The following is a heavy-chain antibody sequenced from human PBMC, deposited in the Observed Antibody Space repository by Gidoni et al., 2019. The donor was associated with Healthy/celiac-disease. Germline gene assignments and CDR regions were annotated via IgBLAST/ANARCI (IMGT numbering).Heavy chain of an antibody. Sequence: QVQLQESGPGLVKPSETLSLTCTVSGGSISSYYWSWIRQPPGKGLAWIGYIYYSGSTNYNPSLKSRVTISVDTSKNQFSLKLSSVTAADTAVYYCARVSGYDFGSENDAFDIWGQGTMVTVSS. CDR1: GGSISSYY. V-gene: IGHV4-59*01. J-gene: IGHJ3*02. CDR2: IYYSGST. D-gene: IGHD5-12*01. CDR3: ARVSGYDFGSENDAFDI.